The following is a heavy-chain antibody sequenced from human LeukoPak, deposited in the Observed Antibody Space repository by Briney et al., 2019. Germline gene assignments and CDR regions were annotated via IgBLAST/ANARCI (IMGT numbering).Heavy chain of an antibody. J-gene: IGHJ4*02. CDR2: FDPEDGET. V-gene: IGHV1-24*01. CDR1: GYTLTELS. CDR3: ASLPRDYFDY. Sequence: GASVKVSCKVSGYTLTELSMHWVRQAPGKGLEWMGGFDPEDGETIYAQKFQGRVTMTEDTSTDTAYVELSNLRSEDTAVYYCASLPRDYFDYWGQGTLVTVSS. D-gene: IGHD3-10*01.